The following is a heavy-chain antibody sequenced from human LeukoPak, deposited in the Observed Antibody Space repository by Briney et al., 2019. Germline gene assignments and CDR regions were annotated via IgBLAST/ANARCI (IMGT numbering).Heavy chain of an antibody. CDR2: ISSSGSTI. J-gene: IGHJ4*02. Sequence: GRSLRLSCAASGFTFSDYYMSWIRQAPGKGLEGVSYISSSGSTIYYADSVKGRFTISRDNAKNSLYLQMNSLRAEDTAVYYCARAPSVSSSGLYYFDYWGQGTLVTVSS. CDR3: ARAPSVSSSGLYYFDY. V-gene: IGHV3-11*01. D-gene: IGHD3-22*01. CDR1: GFTFSDYY.